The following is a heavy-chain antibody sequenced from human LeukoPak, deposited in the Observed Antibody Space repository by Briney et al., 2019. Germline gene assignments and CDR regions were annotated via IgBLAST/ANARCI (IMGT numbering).Heavy chain of an antibody. V-gene: IGHV1-8*01. J-gene: IGHJ6*02. D-gene: IGHD3-3*01. CDR3: ARVSNPYDFWSGYSYYYYGMDV. CDR2: MNPNSGNT. Sequence: ASVKVSCKASGYTFTSYDINWVRQATGQGLEWMGWMNPNSGNTGYAQKFQGRVTMTRNTSISTAYMELSSLRSEDTAVYYCARVSNPYDFWSGYSYYYYGMDVWGQGTTVTVSS. CDR1: GYTFTSYD.